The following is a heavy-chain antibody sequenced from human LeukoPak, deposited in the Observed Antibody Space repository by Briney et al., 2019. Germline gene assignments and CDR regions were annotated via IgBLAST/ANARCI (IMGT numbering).Heavy chain of an antibody. V-gene: IGHV3-9*03. Sequence: GRSLRLSCAASGFTFDDYAMHWVRQAPGKGLEWVSGISWNSGSIGYADSVKGRFTISRGNAKNSLYLQMNSLRAEDMALYYCAKGDGSGWDEAFDIWGQGTMVTVSS. D-gene: IGHD3-10*01. CDR2: ISWNSGSI. CDR3: AKGDGSGWDEAFDI. J-gene: IGHJ3*02. CDR1: GFTFDDYA.